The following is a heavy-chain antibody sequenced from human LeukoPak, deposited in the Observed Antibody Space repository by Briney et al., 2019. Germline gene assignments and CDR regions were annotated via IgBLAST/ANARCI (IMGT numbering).Heavy chain of an antibody. CDR2: IYYSGST. CDR1: GGSVNSGSHY. V-gene: IGHV4-61*01. J-gene: IGHJ4*02. D-gene: IGHD6-19*01. Sequence: SETLSLTCTVSGGSVNSGSHYWCWIRQPPGKGLEWIGYIYYSGSTNYNPSLKSRVTISVDTSKNQFSLKLSSVTAADTAVYYCARSSDSARGRRTVAGALYDYWGQGTLVTVSS. CDR3: ARSSDSARGRRTVAGALYDY.